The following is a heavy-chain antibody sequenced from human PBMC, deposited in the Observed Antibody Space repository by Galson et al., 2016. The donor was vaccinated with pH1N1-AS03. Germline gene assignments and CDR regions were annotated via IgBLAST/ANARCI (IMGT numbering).Heavy chain of an antibody. V-gene: IGHV2-5*02. CDR1: GFSLSTSGVG. J-gene: IGHJ5*02. CDR2: IYWADDK. CDR3: AHGPYWFDP. Sequence: PALVKPTQTLTLTCTFSGFSLSTSGVGVGWIRQPPGKALEWLALIYWADDKRYSPSLKSRLTITKDTSKNQVVLTMTNMDPVATATYYCAHGPYWFDPWGQGTLVTVSS.